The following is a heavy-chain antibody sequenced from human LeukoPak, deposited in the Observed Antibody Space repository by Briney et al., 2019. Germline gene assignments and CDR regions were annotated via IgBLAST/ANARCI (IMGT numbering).Heavy chain of an antibody. J-gene: IGHJ4*02. CDR1: GLTFSSYW. CDR3: ARDRGGRAVPAANFDY. D-gene: IGHD2-2*01. Sequence: GGSLRLSCAASGLTFSSYWMHWVRQAPGKGPVWVSRINSDGSSTSYADSVKGRFTISRDNAKNTLYLQMNSLRAEDTAVYYCARDRGGRAVPAANFDYWGQGTLVTVSS. CDR2: INSDGSST. V-gene: IGHV3-74*01.